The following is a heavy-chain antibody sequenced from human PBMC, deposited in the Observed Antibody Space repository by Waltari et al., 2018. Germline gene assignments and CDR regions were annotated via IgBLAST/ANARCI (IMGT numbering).Heavy chain of an antibody. V-gene: IGHV4-61*01. Sequence: QVQLQESGPGLVKPSETLSLTCTVSGGSVSSGSYSWSWIRQPPGKGLEWIGYIYYSGSTNYNPSLKSRVTISMDTSKNQFSLKLSSVTAADTAVYYCARDTPMDVWGKGTTVTVSS. J-gene: IGHJ6*03. CDR2: IYYSGST. CDR1: GGSVSSGSYS. CDR3: ARDTPMDV.